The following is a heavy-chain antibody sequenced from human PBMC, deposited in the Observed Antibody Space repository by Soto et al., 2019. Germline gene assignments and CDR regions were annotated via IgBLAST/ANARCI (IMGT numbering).Heavy chain of an antibody. CDR2: IYWDDDK. CDR1: GFSLTTSGVG. D-gene: IGHD1-7*01. Sequence: QNTLKESGPTLVKPTQTLTLTCTFSGFSLTTSGVGVGWIRQPPGKALEWLALIYWDDDKRYSPSLKSRLTITNDTSKNQVVLTMTNMDPVDTATYFCAHRLTLNSDWNYGRFDYWGQGTLVTVSS. J-gene: IGHJ4*02. CDR3: AHRLTLNSDWNYGRFDY. V-gene: IGHV2-5*02.